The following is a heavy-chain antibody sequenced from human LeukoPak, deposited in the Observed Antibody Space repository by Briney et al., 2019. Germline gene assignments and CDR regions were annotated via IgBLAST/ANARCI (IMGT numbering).Heavy chain of an antibody. D-gene: IGHD1-26*01. V-gene: IGHV4-39*01. CDR2: IYYSGSI. CDR1: GGSIRSSSYF. Sequence: PSETLSLTCTVSGGSIRSSSYFWGWIRQPPGKGLEWIGNIYYSGSIYYNPSLKSRVTISVDTSKNQFSLKMSSVTAADTAVFYCARQSGVSSDNYFGMDVWGQGTTVTVSS. CDR3: ARQSGVSSDNYFGMDV. J-gene: IGHJ6*02.